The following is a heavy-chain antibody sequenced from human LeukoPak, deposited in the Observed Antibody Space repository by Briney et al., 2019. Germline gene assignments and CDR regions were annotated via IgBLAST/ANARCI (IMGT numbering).Heavy chain of an antibody. CDR3: VKDPIVGATVDYNWLDP. Sequence: PSETLSLTCSVSGDSFGLGFYWGWIRQPPGKGLEWIGSIYPSGTTNYNPSLKSRVTLSVDTSKNQFSLKLTSVTAADTAMYYCVKDPIVGATVDYNWLDPWGQGTRVTVSS. J-gene: IGHJ5*02. CDR1: GDSFGLGFY. V-gene: IGHV4-38-2*02. CDR2: IYPSGTT. D-gene: IGHD1-26*01.